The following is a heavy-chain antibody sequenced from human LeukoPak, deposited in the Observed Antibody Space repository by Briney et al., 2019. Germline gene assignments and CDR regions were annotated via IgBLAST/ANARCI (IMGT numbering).Heavy chain of an antibody. Sequence: SGTLSLTCTVSGGSISSSNWWSWVRQTPGKGLEWIGEIYPSGSTNYNPSLKSRVTISVDKSKNQYSLNLSSVTAADTAVYYCARDPPRGYGLDVWGPGITVTVS. J-gene: IGHJ6*02. CDR2: IYPSGST. V-gene: IGHV4-4*02. CDR3: ARDPPRGYGLDV. CDR1: GGSISSSNW.